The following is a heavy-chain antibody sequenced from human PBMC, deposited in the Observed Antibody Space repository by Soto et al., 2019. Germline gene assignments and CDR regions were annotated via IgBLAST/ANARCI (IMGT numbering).Heavy chain of an antibody. CDR1: GGSISRYY. D-gene: IGHD3-10*01. Sequence: PSEPLPLTCTVSGGSISRYYWSWIRQPPGKGLEWIGYIYYSGSTNYNPSLKSRVTISVDTSKNQFSLKLSSVTAADTAVYYCARVRVRGVIITFFDYWGQGTLVTVSS. CDR2: IYYSGST. CDR3: ARVRVRGVIITFFDY. J-gene: IGHJ4*02. V-gene: IGHV4-59*01.